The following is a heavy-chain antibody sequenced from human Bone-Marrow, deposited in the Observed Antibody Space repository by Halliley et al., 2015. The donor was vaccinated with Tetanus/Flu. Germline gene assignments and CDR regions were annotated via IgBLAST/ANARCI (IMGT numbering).Heavy chain of an antibody. Sequence: LSCTVSGDSISDHYWSWIRQPPGKGLEWIGSVYYSGSTKYNPSLTSRLTMSFDTSKNQFSLKLRSVIATDTAVYYCARDWEGGYDPWGQGTQVTVSS. CDR1: GDSISDHY. V-gene: IGHV4-59*11. J-gene: IGHJ5*02. CDR3: ARDWEGGYDP. CDR2: VYYSGST. D-gene: IGHD1-26*01.